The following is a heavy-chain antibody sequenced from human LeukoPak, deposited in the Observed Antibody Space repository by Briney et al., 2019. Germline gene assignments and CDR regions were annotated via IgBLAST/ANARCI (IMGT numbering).Heavy chain of an antibody. D-gene: IGHD3-9*01. CDR3: ARGGSLRYFDWSSSNDAFDI. CDR2: INPNSGGT. Sequence: ASVRVSCKASGYTFTCYYMHWVRQAPGQGLEWMGWINPNSGGTNYAQKFQGRVTMTRDTSISTAYMELSRLRSDDTAVYYCARGGSLRYFDWSSSNDAFDIWGQGTMVTVSS. J-gene: IGHJ3*02. CDR1: GYTFTCYY. V-gene: IGHV1-2*02.